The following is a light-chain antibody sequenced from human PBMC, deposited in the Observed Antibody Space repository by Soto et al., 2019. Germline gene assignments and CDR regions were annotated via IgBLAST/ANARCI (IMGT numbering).Light chain of an antibody. V-gene: IGLV1-40*01. J-gene: IGLJ2*01. Sequence: QSVLTQPPSVSGAPGQRVTISCTGSSSNIGAGYDEHWYQQLPGPAPKLLIYGNSNRPSGVPDRFSGSKSGTSASLAITGLQAEDEADYYCQSYDSSLNGVVFGGGTKLTVL. CDR3: QSYDSSLNGVV. CDR2: GNS. CDR1: SSNIGAGYD.